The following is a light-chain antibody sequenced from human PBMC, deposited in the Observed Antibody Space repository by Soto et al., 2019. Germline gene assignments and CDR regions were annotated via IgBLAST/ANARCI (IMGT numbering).Light chain of an antibody. CDR1: QSVNSN. Sequence: EIAMTQSPATLSVSPGERATLSCRASQSVNSNLAWYQQKPGQAPRLLIYGASTRATGIPARFSGSGSGTEFTVTISSLQSEDFAVYYCQQCNNWPLTFGGGTKVEIK. CDR3: QQCNNWPLT. CDR2: GAS. V-gene: IGKV3-15*01. J-gene: IGKJ4*01.